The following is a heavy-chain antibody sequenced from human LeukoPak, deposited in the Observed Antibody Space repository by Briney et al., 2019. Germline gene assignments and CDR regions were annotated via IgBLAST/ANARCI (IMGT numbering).Heavy chain of an antibody. CDR1: GGTFSSYA. CDR3: ASATLRCSGGSCYEMDV. D-gene: IGHD2-15*01. Sequence: ASVKVSCKASGGTFSSYAISWVRQAPGQGLEWMGWISAYNGNTNYAQKLQGRVTMTTDTSTSTAYMELRSLRSDDTAVYYCASATLRCSGGSCYEMDVWGKGTTVTVSS. CDR2: ISAYNGNT. V-gene: IGHV1-18*01. J-gene: IGHJ6*04.